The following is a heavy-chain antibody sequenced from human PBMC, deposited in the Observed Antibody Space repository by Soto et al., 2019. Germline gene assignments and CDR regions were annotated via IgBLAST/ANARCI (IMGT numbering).Heavy chain of an antibody. V-gene: IGHV4-59*08. Sequence: SETLSLTCSVFGGSMTSYYWSWVRQTPEKGLEWIANIYYGGSTTHNPSLKSRATISVDTSRNQFSLKLTSVTATDTAVYYCARHVGKWGFDYWGQGTLVTVSS. CDR1: GGSMTSYY. J-gene: IGHJ4*02. CDR2: IYYGGST. D-gene: IGHD1-26*01. CDR3: ARHVGKWGFDY.